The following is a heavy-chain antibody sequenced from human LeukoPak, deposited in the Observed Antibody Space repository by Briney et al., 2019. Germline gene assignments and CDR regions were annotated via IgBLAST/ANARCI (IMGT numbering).Heavy chain of an antibody. D-gene: IGHD2-21*02. CDR3: ARGVVTAIADYYMDV. J-gene: IGHJ6*03. CDR2: IKQDGSEK. CDR1: GFTFSSYW. V-gene: IGHV3-7*01. Sequence: GGSLRLSCAASGFTFSSYWMSWVRQAPGKGLEWVANIKQDGSEKYYVDSVKGRFTISRDNAKNSLYLQMNSLRAEDTAVYYCARGVVTAIADYYMDVWGKGTTVTISS.